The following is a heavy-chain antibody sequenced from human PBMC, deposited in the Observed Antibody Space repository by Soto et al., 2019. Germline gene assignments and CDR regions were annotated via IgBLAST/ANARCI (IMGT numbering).Heavy chain of an antibody. D-gene: IGHD2-2*01. CDR2: INHSGST. CDR3: ARVAVVPAAMWARRNYYYYYMDV. J-gene: IGHJ6*03. V-gene: IGHV4-34*01. Sequence: SETLSLTCAVYGGSFSGYYWSWIRQPPGKGLEWIGEINHSGSTNYNPSLKSRVTISVDTSKNQFSLKLSSVTAADTAVYYCARVAVVPAAMWARRNYYYYYMDVWGKGTTVTVSS. CDR1: GGSFSGYY.